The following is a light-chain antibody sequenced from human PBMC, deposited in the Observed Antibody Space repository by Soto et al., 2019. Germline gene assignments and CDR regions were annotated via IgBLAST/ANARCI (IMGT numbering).Light chain of an antibody. CDR2: SNN. Sequence: QSLLTQPPSASGTPGQRVTISCSGSSSNIGSNTVNWYQQLPGTAPKLLIYSNNQRPSGVPDRFSGSKSGTSASLAISGLQPEDEADYYCAAWDDSLNGRVFGTGTKVTVL. J-gene: IGLJ1*01. CDR3: AAWDDSLNGRV. CDR1: SSNIGSNT. V-gene: IGLV1-44*01.